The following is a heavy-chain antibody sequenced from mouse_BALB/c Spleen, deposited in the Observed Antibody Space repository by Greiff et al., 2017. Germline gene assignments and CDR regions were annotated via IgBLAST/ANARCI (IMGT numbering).Heavy chain of an antibody. Sequence: QVQLQQSGAELVRPGSSVKISCKASGYAFSSYWMNWVKQRPGQGLEWIGQIYPGDGDTNYNGKFKGKATLTADKSSSTAYMQLSSLTSEDSAVYFCALHYYGYFDYWGQGTTLTVSS. J-gene: IGHJ2*01. D-gene: IGHD1-2*01. V-gene: IGHV1-80*01. CDR2: IYPGDGDT. CDR1: GYAFSSYW. CDR3: ALHYYGYFDY.